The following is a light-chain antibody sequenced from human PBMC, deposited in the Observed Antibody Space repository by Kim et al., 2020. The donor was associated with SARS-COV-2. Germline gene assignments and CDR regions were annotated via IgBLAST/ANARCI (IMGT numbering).Light chain of an antibody. J-gene: IGKJ4*01. Sequence: DIKMTQSPSAMSASVGDRVTITCRASQAISNYLAWFQWRPGKVPKRLIYGASSLQSGVPSRFSGSGSGTEFTLTISNLQPEDFATYYCLQHNNYPLTCGGGTKVYI. CDR2: GAS. V-gene: IGKV1-17*03. CDR3: LQHNNYPLT. CDR1: QAISNY.